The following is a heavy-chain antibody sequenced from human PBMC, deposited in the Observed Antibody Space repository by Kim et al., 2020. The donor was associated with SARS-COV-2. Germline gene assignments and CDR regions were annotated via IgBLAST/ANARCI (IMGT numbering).Heavy chain of an antibody. CDR3: ARALGYCTGGSCPKHGMYV. V-gene: IGHV4-34*01. D-gene: IGHD2-15*01. CDR1: GGSFSGYY. Sequence: SETLSLTCGVYGGSFSGYYWSWIRQPPGKGLEWIGEINHSDSGRTNYNPSLKTRVTISVDTSKNQFSLKLSSVTAADTAVYYCARALGYCTGGSCPKHGMYVWGQGTTVTVSS. J-gene: IGHJ6*02. CDR2: INHSDSGRT.